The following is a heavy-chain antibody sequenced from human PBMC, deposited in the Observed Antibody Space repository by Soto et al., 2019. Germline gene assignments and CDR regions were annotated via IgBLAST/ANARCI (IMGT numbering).Heavy chain of an antibody. V-gene: IGHV4-30-2*01. J-gene: IGHJ2*01. CDR2: IYHSGST. D-gene: IGHD4-17*01. CDR3: ARGGGYGDHWYFDL. Sequence: QLQLQESGSGLVKPSQTLSLTCAVSGGSISSGGYSWSWIRQPPGKGLEWIGYIYHSGSTYYNPALKRRVTISVDRSKNQFSLKLSSVTAADTAVYYCARGGGYGDHWYFDLWGRGTLVTVSS. CDR1: GGSISSGGYS.